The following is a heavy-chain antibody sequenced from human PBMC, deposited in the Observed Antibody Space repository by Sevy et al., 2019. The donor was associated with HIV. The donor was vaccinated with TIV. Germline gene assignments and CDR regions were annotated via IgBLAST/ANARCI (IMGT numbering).Heavy chain of an antibody. J-gene: IGHJ6*02. D-gene: IGHD4-17*01. Sequence: GGSLRLSCAASGFTFSSYSMNWVRQAPGKGLEWVSSISSSSSYIYYADSVKGRSTISRDNAKNSPYLQMNSLRAEDTAVYYCARTPFDYANYYYGMDVWGQGTTVTVSS. CDR2: ISSSSSYI. CDR1: GFTFSSYS. V-gene: IGHV3-21*01. CDR3: ARTPFDYANYYYGMDV.